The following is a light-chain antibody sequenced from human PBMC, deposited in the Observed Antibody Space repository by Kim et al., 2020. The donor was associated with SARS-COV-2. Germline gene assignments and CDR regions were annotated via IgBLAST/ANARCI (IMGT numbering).Light chain of an antibody. CDR2: EVS. CDR1: SSDGGSYNR. Sequence: GQYDTIACTGTSSDGGSYNRVSWYQQPPGTAPKVMIYEVSNRPSGVPDRFSGSKSGNTASLTISGLQAEDEADYYCSSYTSSNTVVFGGGTQLTVL. CDR3: SSYTSSNTVV. J-gene: IGLJ2*01. V-gene: IGLV2-18*02.